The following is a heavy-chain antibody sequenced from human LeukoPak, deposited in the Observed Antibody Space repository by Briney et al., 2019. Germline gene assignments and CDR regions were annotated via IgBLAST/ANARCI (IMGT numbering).Heavy chain of an antibody. J-gene: IGHJ4*02. CDR2: ISWNSGSI. CDR1: GFTFDDYA. D-gene: IGHD6-19*01. CDR3: AKDTGAVAGTCDY. Sequence: GRSLRLSCAASGFTFDDYAMHWVRQAPGKGLEWVSGISWNSGSIGYADSVKGRFTISRDNAKNSLYLQMNSLRAEDTALYYCAKDTGAVAGTCDYWGQGTLVTVSS. V-gene: IGHV3-9*01.